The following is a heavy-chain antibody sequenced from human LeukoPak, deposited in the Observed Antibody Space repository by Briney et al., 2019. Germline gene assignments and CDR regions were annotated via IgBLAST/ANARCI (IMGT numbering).Heavy chain of an antibody. Sequence: PGGSLRLSCTASGFTFSTYEMNWVRQAPGKGLEWVSYISSRDRTIYYADSVKGRFTISRDNAKSSLFLQMNSLRAEDTAIYYCARDPPGTTRWFDYWGQGTLVTISS. CDR1: GFTFSTYE. V-gene: IGHV3-48*03. D-gene: IGHD1-1*01. CDR3: ARDPPGTTRWFDY. J-gene: IGHJ4*02. CDR2: ISSRDRTI.